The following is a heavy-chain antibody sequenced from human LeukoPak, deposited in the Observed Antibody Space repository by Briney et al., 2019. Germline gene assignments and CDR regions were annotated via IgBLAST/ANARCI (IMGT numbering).Heavy chain of an antibody. J-gene: IGHJ3*02. CDR1: GGSISSYY. CDR3: AREMWEYYYDSSGYYPDAFDI. V-gene: IGHV4-4*07. Sequence: SETLSLTCTVSGGSISSYYWSWIRQPAGKGLECIGRIYTSGSTNYNPSLKSRVTMSVDTSKNQFSLKLSSVTAADTAVYYCAREMWEYYYDSSGYYPDAFDIWGQGTMVTVSS. CDR2: IYTSGST. D-gene: IGHD3-22*01.